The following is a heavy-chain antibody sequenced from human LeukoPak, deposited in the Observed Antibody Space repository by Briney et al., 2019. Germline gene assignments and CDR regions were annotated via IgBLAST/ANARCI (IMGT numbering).Heavy chain of an antibody. CDR1: GGTFSSYA. CDR2: IIPIFGTA. J-gene: IGHJ4*02. CDR3: ARDGCGGNPGNY. Sequence: ASVKVSCKASGGTFSSYAISWVRQAPGQGLEWMGGIIPIFGTANYAQKFQGRVTITADESTSTAYMELSSLRSEDTAVYYCARDGCGGNPGNYWGQGTLVTVSS. V-gene: IGHV1-69*13. D-gene: IGHD4-23*01.